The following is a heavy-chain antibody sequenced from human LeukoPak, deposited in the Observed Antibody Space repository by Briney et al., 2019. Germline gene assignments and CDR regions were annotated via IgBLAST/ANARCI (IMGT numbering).Heavy chain of an antibody. D-gene: IGHD5-24*01. CDR3: ARDVATISNWFDP. CDR2: ITISGSTT. CDR1: GFTFSGYY. J-gene: IGHJ5*02. V-gene: IGHV3-11*04. Sequence: PGGSLRLSCAASGFTFSGYYMSWIRQAPGKGLEWVSYITISGSTTYYADSVKGRFTISRDNAKNSLYLQMNSLRAEDTAVYYCARDVATISNWFDPWGQGTLVTVSS.